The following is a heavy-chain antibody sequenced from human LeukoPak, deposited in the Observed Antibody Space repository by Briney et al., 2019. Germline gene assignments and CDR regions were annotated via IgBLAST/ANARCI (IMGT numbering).Heavy chain of an antibody. V-gene: IGHV4-4*07. CDR1: GGSISSYY. CDR3: AGVSWRCSSTSCSRGYYYYYMDV. D-gene: IGHD2-2*01. J-gene: IGHJ6*03. CDR2: IYTSGST. Sequence: SETLSLTCTVSGGSISSYYWSWVRQPAGKGLEWIGRIYTSGSTNYNPSLKSRVTMSVDTSKNQFSLKLRSVTAADTAVYYCAGVSWRCSSTSCSRGYYYYYMDVWGKGTTVTVSS.